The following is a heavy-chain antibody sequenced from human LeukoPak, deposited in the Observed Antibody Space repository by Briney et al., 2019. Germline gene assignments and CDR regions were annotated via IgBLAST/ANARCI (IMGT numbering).Heavy chain of an antibody. J-gene: IGHJ5*02. V-gene: IGHV3-21*01. D-gene: IGHD3-10*01. CDR1: GFTFSSYS. Sequence: GGSLRLSCAASGFTFSSYSMNWVRQAPGKGLEWVSSISSSSTYIYYADSVKGRFTISRDNAKNSLYLQMNSLRAEDTAVYYCARGPITIIRGVNYNRFDPWGQGTLVTVSS. CDR2: ISSSSTYI. CDR3: ARGPITIIRGVNYNRFDP.